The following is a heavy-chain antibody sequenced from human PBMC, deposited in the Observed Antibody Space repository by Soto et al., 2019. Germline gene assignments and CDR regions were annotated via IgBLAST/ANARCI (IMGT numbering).Heavy chain of an antibody. Sequence: GGSLRLSCAASGFTFSSYAMHWVRQAPGKGLEWVAVISYDGSNKYYADSVKGRFTISRDNSKNTLYLQMNSLRAEDTAVYYYARDGAYCGGDCYSSYYFDYWGQGTLVTVSS. J-gene: IGHJ4*02. V-gene: IGHV3-30-3*01. CDR2: ISYDGSNK. CDR1: GFTFSSYA. CDR3: ARDGAYCGGDCYSSYYFDY. D-gene: IGHD2-21*02.